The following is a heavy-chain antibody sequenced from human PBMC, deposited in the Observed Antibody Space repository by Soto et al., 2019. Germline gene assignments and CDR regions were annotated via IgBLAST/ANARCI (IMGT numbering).Heavy chain of an antibody. Sequence: EVQLVETGGGLIQPGGSMRLSCAASGFTVSSNYMSWVRQAPGKGLEWVSVIYSGGSTYYADSVKGRFTISRDNSKNTLYLQMNSLRAEDTAVYYCARDKKLGYGMDVWGQETTVTVSS. CDR3: ARDKKLGYGMDV. J-gene: IGHJ6*02. D-gene: IGHD3-16*01. CDR2: IYSGGST. CDR1: GFTVSSNY. V-gene: IGHV3-53*02.